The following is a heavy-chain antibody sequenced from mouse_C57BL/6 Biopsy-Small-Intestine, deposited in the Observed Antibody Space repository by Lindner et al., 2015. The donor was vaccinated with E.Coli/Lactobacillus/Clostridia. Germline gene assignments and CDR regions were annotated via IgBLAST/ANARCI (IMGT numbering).Heavy chain of an antibody. CDR3: ARYWVYALDY. J-gene: IGHJ4*01. CDR2: IYPGDGDT. V-gene: IGHV1-82*01. CDR1: GYTFSSSW. Sequence: VQLQESGPELVKPGASVKISCKTSGYTFSSSWMTWVRQRPGKGLEWIGRIYPGDGDTNYNENFKGKATLTADRSSSTAYMQLSSLTSEDSAVYFCARYWVYALDYWGSRNLSHRLL.